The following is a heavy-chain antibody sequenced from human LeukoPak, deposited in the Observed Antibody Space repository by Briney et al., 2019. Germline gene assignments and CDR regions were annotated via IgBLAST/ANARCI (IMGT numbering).Heavy chain of an antibody. Sequence: PGGSLRLSCGASGFIFETHDMNWVRQAPGKGLEWVSYISSSGSTIYYADSVKGRFTISRDNAKNSLYLQMNSLRAEDTAVYYCAELGITMIGGVWGKGTTVTISS. CDR3: AELGITMIGGV. J-gene: IGHJ6*04. D-gene: IGHD3-10*02. V-gene: IGHV3-48*03. CDR2: ISSSGSTI. CDR1: GFIFETHD.